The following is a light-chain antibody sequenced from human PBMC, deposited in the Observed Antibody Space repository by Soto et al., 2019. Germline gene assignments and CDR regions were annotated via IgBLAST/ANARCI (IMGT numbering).Light chain of an antibody. CDR2: EAS. Sequence: EIVLTQAPGTLSLSPGERATLSCRASQSVSSSYVAWYQQKPGQAPRLLIYEASIRAIVIPDRFSGSGSGTAFTLTISRLEPEDLAVSHCQQYGSSPPTFGQGSKVAIK. V-gene: IGKV3-20*01. J-gene: IGKJ1*01. CDR1: QSVSSSY. CDR3: QQYGSSPPT.